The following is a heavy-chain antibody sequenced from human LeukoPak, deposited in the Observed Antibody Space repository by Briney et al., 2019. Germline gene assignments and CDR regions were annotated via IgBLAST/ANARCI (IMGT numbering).Heavy chain of an antibody. D-gene: IGHD3-10*01. CDR2: IYYSGST. J-gene: IGHJ4*02. CDR3: ARWGFGESPLDY. V-gene: IGHV4-31*03. Sequence: SETLSLTCTVSGGSISSGGYYWSWIRQHPGKGLEWIGYIYYSGSTYYNPSLKSRVTISVDTSKNQFSLKLSSVTAADTAVYYCARWGFGESPLDYWGQGTLVTVSS. CDR1: GGSISSGGYY.